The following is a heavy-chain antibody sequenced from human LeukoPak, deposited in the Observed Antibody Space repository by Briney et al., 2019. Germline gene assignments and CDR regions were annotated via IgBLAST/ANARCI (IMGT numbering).Heavy chain of an antibody. J-gene: IGHJ4*02. CDR2: ISSSSSYI. CDR3: ARDFYYDSSGYYHHFDY. Sequence: TTGGSLRLSCAASGFTFSSYSMNWVRQAPGKGLEWVSSISSSSSYIYYADSVKGRFTISRDNAKNSLYLQMNSLRAEDTAVYYCARDFYYDSSGYYHHFDYWGQGTLVTVSS. D-gene: IGHD3-22*01. CDR1: GFTFSSYS. V-gene: IGHV3-21*01.